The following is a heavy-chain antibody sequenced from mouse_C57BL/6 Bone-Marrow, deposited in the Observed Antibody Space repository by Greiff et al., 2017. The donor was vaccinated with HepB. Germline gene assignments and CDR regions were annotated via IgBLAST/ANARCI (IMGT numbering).Heavy chain of an antibody. CDR3: ARGPYYGSSEGFDY. V-gene: IGHV3-6*01. CDR2: ISYDGSN. CDR1: GYSITSGYY. J-gene: IGHJ2*01. D-gene: IGHD1-1*01. Sequence: ESGPGLVKPSQSLSLTCSVTGYSITSGYYWNWIRQFPGNKLEWMGYISYDGSNNYNPSLKNRISITRDTSKNQFFLKLNSVTTEDTATYYCARGPYYGSSEGFDYWGQGTTLTVSS.